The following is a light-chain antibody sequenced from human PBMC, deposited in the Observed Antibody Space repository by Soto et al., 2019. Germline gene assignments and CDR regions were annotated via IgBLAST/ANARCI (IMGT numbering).Light chain of an antibody. CDR2: DAS. Sequence: DIQMTQSPATLSASVGDRVTITCRASQSISSWLAWNKQKPGKVPNLLIDDASSLESGVPSRFSGSGSGTEFTLTISSLQPDDFATYYCQQYNTYPWTFGQGTKVEIK. J-gene: IGKJ1*01. CDR3: QQYNTYPWT. CDR1: QSISSW. V-gene: IGKV1-5*01.